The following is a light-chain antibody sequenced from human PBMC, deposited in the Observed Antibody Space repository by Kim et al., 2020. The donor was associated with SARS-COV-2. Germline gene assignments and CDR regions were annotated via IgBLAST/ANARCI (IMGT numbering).Light chain of an antibody. J-gene: IGLJ2*01. V-gene: IGLV1-44*01. CDR2: ASR. Sequence: GQRVTISCSGSTSNIGVNTVNWYQHLPGAAPKLIIFASRERPSGVPDRFSGSHSGTSASLAISGLQSEDEADYYCAAWDDSLSGRIFGGGTKLTVL. CDR3: AAWDDSLSGRI. CDR1: TSNIGVNT.